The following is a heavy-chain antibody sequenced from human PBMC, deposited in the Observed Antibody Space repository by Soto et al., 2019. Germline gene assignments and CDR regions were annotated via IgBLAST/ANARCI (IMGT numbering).Heavy chain of an antibody. J-gene: IGHJ4*02. CDR1: GYTFTSYD. D-gene: IGHD1-1*01. V-gene: IGHV1-8*01. CDR3: ARGSLWYNEYDY. Sequence: ASVKVSCKASGYTFTSYDINWVRQATGQGLEWMGWMNPNSGNTGYAQKFQGRVTMTRNTSISTAYMELSSLRSEDTAVYYCARGSLWYNEYDYWGQGTLVTVSS. CDR2: MNPNSGNT.